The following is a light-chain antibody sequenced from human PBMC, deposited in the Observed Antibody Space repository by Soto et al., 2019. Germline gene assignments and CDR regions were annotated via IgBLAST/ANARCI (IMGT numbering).Light chain of an antibody. J-gene: IGKJ1*01. CDR3: HQDGDSPWT. CDR2: GAS. CDR1: QSIRARN. Sequence: VLTQSPGTLSFSPGEAATLSCRATQSIRARNLAWYQQQPGQPPRLLIFGASSRAPGIPVMFSGIGSGTAFALRIHRLETEDFAVYFCHQDGDSPWTFGQGTKVDIK. V-gene: IGKV3-20*01.